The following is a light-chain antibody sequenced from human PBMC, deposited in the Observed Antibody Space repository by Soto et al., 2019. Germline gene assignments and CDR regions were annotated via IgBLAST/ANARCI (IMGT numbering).Light chain of an antibody. CDR2: DVS. J-gene: IGLJ1*01. Sequence: QSALTQPASVSGSPGQSITISCTGTSSDVGGYNYVSWYQQHPGKAPKLMICDVSNRPSGVSNRFSGSKSGNTASLTISGXXXEDXXXYYCXXXXXSSTXRVFGTGTKVTV. CDR1: SSDVGGYNY. CDR3: XXXXXSSTXRV. V-gene: IGLV2-14*01.